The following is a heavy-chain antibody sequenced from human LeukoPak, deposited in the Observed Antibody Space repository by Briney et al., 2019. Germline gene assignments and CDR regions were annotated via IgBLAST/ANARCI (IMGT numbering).Heavy chain of an antibody. J-gene: IGHJ6*02. V-gene: IGHV3-30*18. CDR2: ISYDGSNK. CDR3: AKDFKDMTTYYYYGMDV. D-gene: IGHD4-11*01. CDR1: GFTFSSYG. Sequence: GGSLRLSCAASGFTFSSYGMHWVRQAPGKGLEWVAVISYDGSNKYYADSVKGRFTISRDNSKNTLYLQMNSLRAEDTAVYYCAKDFKDMTTYYYYGMDVWGQGTTVTVSS.